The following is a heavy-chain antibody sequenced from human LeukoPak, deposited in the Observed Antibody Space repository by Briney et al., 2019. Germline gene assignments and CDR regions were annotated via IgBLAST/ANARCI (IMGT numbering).Heavy chain of an antibody. J-gene: IGHJ5*02. V-gene: IGHV4-4*07. CDR1: GGSISSYY. D-gene: IGHD2-2*01. CDR3: ARGSFEDIVVVPAVDSFDP. Sequence: SETLSLTCTVSGGSISSYYWSWIRHPAGKGLEWIGRIYTSGSTNYNPSLKSRVTMSVDTSKNQFSLKLSSVAAADTAVYYCARGSFEDIVVVPAVDSFDPWGQGTLVTVSS. CDR2: IYTSGST.